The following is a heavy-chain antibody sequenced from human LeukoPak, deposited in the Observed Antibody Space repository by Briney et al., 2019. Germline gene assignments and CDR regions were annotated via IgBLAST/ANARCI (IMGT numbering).Heavy chain of an antibody. CDR3: TRDLGLDIVVVPAATAFDI. J-gene: IGHJ3*02. D-gene: IGHD2-2*03. V-gene: IGHV3-49*04. CDR2: IRSKAYGGTT. Sequence: GGSLRLSRTASGFTFGDYAMSWVRQAPGKGLEWVGFIRSKAYGGTTEYAASVKGRFTISRDDSKSIAYLQMNSLKTEDTAVYYCTRDLGLDIVVVPAATAFDIWGQGTMVTVSS. CDR1: GFTFGDYA.